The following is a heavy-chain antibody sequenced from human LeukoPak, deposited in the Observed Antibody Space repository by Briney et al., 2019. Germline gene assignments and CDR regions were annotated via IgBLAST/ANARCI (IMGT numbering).Heavy chain of an antibody. D-gene: IGHD4-17*01. Sequence: GGFLRLSCAASGFTFSNAWMSWFRQAPGKALEWVGRIKSKTDGGTTAYAAPVKGTSTISRHDSKNTLYLQMNSLKTEDTAVYYCTTDSSDYGDYSRLDYWGQGTLVTVSS. CDR1: GFTFSNAW. CDR3: TTDSSDYGDYSRLDY. CDR2: IKSKTDGGTT. V-gene: IGHV3-15*01. J-gene: IGHJ4*02.